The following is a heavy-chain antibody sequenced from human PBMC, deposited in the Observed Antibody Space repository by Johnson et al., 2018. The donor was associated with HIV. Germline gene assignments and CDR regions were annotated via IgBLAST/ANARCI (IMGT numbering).Heavy chain of an antibody. CDR2: IQYDGSNN. D-gene: IGHD6-13*01. J-gene: IGHJ3*02. CDR3: AKDLFSAAAVTRNAFDI. V-gene: IGHV3-30*18. Sequence: QVQLVESGGGLVQPGGSLRLSCAASGFTFSSYGMHLVRQAPGKGLEWVAVIQYDGSNNYYGDSVKGRFTISRDNSKNTLYLQMNSLRAEDTAVYYCAKDLFSAAAVTRNAFDIWGQGTMVTVSS. CDR1: GFTFSSYG.